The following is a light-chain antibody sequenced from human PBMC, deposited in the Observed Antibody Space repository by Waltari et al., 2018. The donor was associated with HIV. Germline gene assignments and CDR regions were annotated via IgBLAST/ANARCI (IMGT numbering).Light chain of an antibody. CDR3: GTWDRSLSAAV. CDR2: DNN. Sequence: QSVLTQPPSVSAAPGQKVTISCSGSTSNIGNDYVSWYQHVPGAAPRLLIYDNNKRPSGIPDRFSGYRAGTSATLGITGLQTGDEAHYYCGTWDRSLSAAVFGGGTKLTVL. CDR1: TSNIGNDY. V-gene: IGLV1-51*01. J-gene: IGLJ3*02.